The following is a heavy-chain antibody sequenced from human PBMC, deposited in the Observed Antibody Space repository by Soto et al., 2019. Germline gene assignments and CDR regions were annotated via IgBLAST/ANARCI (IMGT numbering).Heavy chain of an antibody. V-gene: IGHV4-38-2*02. CDR2: IYHSGST. CDR1: GYSISSGYY. D-gene: IGHD2-2*02. Sequence: KSSETLSLTCGVSGYSISSGYYWGWIRQPPGKGLEWIGSIYHSGSTYYNPSLKSRVTISVDTSKNQFSLKLSSVTAADTAVYYCAREDIVVVPAAILYYYYGMDVWGQGTKVTVSS. J-gene: IGHJ6*02. CDR3: AREDIVVVPAAILYYYYGMDV.